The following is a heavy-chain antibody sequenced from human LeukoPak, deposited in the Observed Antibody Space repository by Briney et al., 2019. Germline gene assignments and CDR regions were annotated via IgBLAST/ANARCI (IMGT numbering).Heavy chain of an antibody. Sequence: SETLSLTCTVSGGSISSGSYHWIWIRQPPGKGLEWIGSIYYSGSTYYNPSLKSRVTISVDTSKNQFSLKLSSVTAADTAVYYCARRGYCSGGSCYRRKGSFDPWGQGTLVTVSS. CDR3: ARRGYCSGGSCYRRKGSFDP. CDR1: GGSISSGSYH. D-gene: IGHD2-15*01. CDR2: IYYSGST. J-gene: IGHJ5*02. V-gene: IGHV4-39*07.